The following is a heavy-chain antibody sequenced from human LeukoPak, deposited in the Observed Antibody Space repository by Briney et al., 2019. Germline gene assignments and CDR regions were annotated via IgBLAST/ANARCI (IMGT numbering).Heavy chain of an antibody. V-gene: IGHV3-30*03. CDR2: ISYDGRNQ. D-gene: IGHD4-17*01. CDR1: GFTFSTYV. Sequence: HPGRSLRLSCAASGFTFSTYVMHWVRQAPGKGLEWVAVISYDGRNQYYADSVKGRFTISRDNSENTLYLQMNSLIPEDTAVYYCATGSAYGDYYYYGMDVWGQGTTVSVSS. J-gene: IGHJ6*02. CDR3: ATGSAYGDYYYYGMDV.